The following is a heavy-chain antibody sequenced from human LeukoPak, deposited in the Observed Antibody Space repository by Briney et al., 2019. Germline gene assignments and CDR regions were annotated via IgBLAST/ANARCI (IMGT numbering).Heavy chain of an antibody. CDR3: ARGLWFGELLYNYYFDY. D-gene: IGHD3-10*01. J-gene: IGHJ4*02. CDR2: IYYSGST. Sequence: SQTLSLTCTVSGGSISSGGYYWSWIRQHPGKGLEWIGYIYYSGSTYYNPSLKSRVTISVDTSKNQFSLKLSSVTAADTAVYYCARGLWFGELLYNYYFDYWGQGTLVTVSS. CDR1: GGSISSGGYY. V-gene: IGHV4-31*03.